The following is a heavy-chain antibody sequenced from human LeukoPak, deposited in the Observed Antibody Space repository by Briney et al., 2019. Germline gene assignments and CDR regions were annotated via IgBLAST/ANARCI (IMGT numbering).Heavy chain of an antibody. D-gene: IGHD3-3*01. J-gene: IGHJ4*02. CDR3: ARVVLRFLEWSIHFDY. CDR2: IKQDGSEK. CDR1: GFTFSSYW. V-gene: IGHV3-7*01. Sequence: PGGSLRLSCAASGFTFSSYWMSWFRQAPGKGLEWVANIKQDGSEKYYVDSVKGRFTISRDNAKNSLYLQMNSLRAEDTAVYYCARVVLRFLEWSIHFDYWGQGTLVTVSS.